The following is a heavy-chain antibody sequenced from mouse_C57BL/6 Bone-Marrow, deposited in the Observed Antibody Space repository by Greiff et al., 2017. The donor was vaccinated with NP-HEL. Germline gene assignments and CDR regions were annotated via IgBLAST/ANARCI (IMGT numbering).Heavy chain of an antibody. CDR1: GYTFTSYG. CDR3: ARSYYGNYYAWFAY. V-gene: IGHV1-58*01. D-gene: IGHD2-10*01. J-gene: IGHJ3*01. CDR2: IYIGNGYT. Sequence: VQLQQSGAELVRPGSSVKMSCKTSGYTFTSYGINWVKQRPGQGLEWIGYIYIGNGYTEYNDKFKGKATLTSDTSSSTAYMQLSSLTSEDSAIYFCARSYYGNYYAWFAYWGQGTLVTVSA.